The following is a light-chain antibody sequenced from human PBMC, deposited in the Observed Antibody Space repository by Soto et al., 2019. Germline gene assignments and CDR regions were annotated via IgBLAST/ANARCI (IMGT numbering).Light chain of an antibody. J-gene: IGKJ5*01. CDR3: QQRSNWPVT. Sequence: IVLTQSPPSLSLFPGERATLSCRASQSVSSYLAWYQQKPGQAPRLLIYDVSTRATGIPARFSGSGSRTDFTLTISSLEPEDFAVYYCQQRSNWPVTFGQGTRLDFK. V-gene: IGKV3-11*01. CDR1: QSVSSY. CDR2: DVS.